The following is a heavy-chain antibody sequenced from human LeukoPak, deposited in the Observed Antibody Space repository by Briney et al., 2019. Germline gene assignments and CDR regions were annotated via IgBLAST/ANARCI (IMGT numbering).Heavy chain of an antibody. CDR2: ISSSSSYI. Sequence: GGSLRLSCAASGFTFSSYSMNWVRQAPGKGLEWVSSISSSSSYIYYADSVKGRFTISRDNAKNSLYLQMNSLRAEDTALYHCARDLHGLDGIVGAGGFDYWGQGTLVTVSS. CDR3: ARDLHGLDGIVGAGGFDY. V-gene: IGHV3-21*04. CDR1: GFTFSSYS. J-gene: IGHJ4*02. D-gene: IGHD1-26*01.